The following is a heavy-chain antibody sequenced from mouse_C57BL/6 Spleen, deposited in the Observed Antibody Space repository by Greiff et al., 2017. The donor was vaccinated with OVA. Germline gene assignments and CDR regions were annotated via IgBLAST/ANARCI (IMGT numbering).Heavy chain of an antibody. Sequence: VQLQQSGPVLVKPGASVKMSCKASGYTFTDYYMNWVKQSHGKSLEWIGVINPYNGGTSYNQKFKGKATLTVDKSSSTAYMELNSLTSEDSAVYYCARVYGNYDYFDYWGQGTTLTVSS. CDR3: ARVYGNYDYFDY. CDR1: GYTFTDYY. V-gene: IGHV1-19*01. CDR2: INPYNGGT. J-gene: IGHJ2*01. D-gene: IGHD2-10*02.